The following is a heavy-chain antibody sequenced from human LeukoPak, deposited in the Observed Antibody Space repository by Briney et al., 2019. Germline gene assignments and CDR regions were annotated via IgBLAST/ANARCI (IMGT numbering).Heavy chain of an antibody. D-gene: IGHD1-26*01. J-gene: IGHJ6*03. Sequence: SVKVSCKASGDIFNSYSVSWVRQAPGQGLEWMGGIIPMLGSTNYAQKFEGRVTITTDQSTTTVYMELTSLTSEDTAVYYCARVGRSRGALPNFYFYMDVWGKGTTVTVSS. CDR3: ARVGRSRGALPNFYFYMDV. CDR2: IIPMLGST. V-gene: IGHV1-69*16. CDR1: GDIFNSYS.